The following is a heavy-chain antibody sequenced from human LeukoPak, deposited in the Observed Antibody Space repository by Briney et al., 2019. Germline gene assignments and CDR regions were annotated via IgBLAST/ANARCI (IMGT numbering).Heavy chain of an antibody. D-gene: IGHD3-10*01. V-gene: IGHV1-8*02. Sequence: GASVKVSCKASGGTFSSYAISWVRQATGQGLEWMGWMNPNSGNTGYAQKFQGRVTMTRNTSISTAYMELSSLRSEDTAVYYCARMVRGVKLYYYYYMDVWGKGTTVTISS. CDR3: ARMVRGVKLYYYYYMDV. CDR2: MNPNSGNT. J-gene: IGHJ6*03. CDR1: GGTFSSYA.